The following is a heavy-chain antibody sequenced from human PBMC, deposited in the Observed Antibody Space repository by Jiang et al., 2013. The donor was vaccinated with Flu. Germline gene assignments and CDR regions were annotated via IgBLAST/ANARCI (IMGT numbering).Heavy chain of an antibody. J-gene: IGHJ4*02. V-gene: IGHV7-4-1*02. Sequence: QSGSELKKPGASVKVSCTASGYTFTYYAINWVRQAPGQGLEWMGWITTSTGNPTYAQGFTGRFVFSLDTSVTTAYLQVSGLKADDTAIYYCARINSRTIDFWGQGTL. CDR3: ARINSRTIDF. D-gene: IGHD6-13*01. CDR2: ITTSTGNP. CDR1: GYTFTYYA.